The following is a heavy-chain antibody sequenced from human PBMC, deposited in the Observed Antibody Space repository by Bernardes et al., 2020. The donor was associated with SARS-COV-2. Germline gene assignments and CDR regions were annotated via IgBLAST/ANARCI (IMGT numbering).Heavy chain of an antibody. CDR1: GYSISSDYY. CDR2: IYHSGST. D-gene: IGHD3-16*01. CDR3: ARVKGFRDYVWGTGGIYYFDY. Sequence: SETLSLTCAVSGYSISSDYYWGLIRPPPRKGLDWIGSIYHSGSTYYNPSLKSRVTISVDTSKNQFSLKLSSVTAADTAVYYCARVKGFRDYVWGTGGIYYFDYWGQGILVTVSS. V-gene: IGHV4-38-2*01. J-gene: IGHJ4*02.